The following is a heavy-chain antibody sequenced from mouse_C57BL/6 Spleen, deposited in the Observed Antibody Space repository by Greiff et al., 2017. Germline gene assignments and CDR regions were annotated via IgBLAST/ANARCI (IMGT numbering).Heavy chain of an antibody. CDR2: ISSGSSTI. V-gene: IGHV5-17*01. J-gene: IGHJ2*01. Sequence: DVMLVESGGGLVKPGGSLKLSCAASGFTFSDYGMHWVRQAPEKGLEWVAYISSGSSTIYYADTVKGRFTISRDNAKNTLFLQMTSLRSEDTAMDYCARDYYGSRGDYWGQGTTLTVSS. CDR3: ARDYYGSRGDY. CDR1: GFTFSDYG. D-gene: IGHD1-1*01.